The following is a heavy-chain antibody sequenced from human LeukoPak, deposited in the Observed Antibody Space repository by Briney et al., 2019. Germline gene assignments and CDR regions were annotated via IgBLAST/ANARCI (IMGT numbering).Heavy chain of an antibody. D-gene: IGHD3-16*01. J-gene: IGHJ5*02. V-gene: IGHV4-39*01. CDR2: IYYSGST. CDR1: GGSISSSSYY. Sequence: SETLSLTCTVPGGSISSSSYYWGWIRQPPGKGLEWIGSIYYSGSTYYNPSLKSRVTISVDTSKNQFSLKLSSVTAADTAVYYCARTTGGEDWFDPWGQGTLVTVSS. CDR3: ARTTGGEDWFDP.